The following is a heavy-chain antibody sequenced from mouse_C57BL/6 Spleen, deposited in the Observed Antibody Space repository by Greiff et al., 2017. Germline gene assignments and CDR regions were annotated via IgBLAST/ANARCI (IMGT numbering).Heavy chain of an antibody. CDR2: ISYDGSN. CDR3: ARAPFYSYFDY. V-gene: IGHV3-6*01. Sequence: EVKLVESGPGLVKPSQSLSLTCSVTGYSITSGYYWNWIRQFPGNKLEWMGYISYDGSNNYNPSLKNRISITRDTSKNQFFLKLNSVTTEDTATYYCARAPFYSYFDYWGQGTTLTVSS. CDR1: GYSITSGYY. D-gene: IGHD2-1*01. J-gene: IGHJ2*01.